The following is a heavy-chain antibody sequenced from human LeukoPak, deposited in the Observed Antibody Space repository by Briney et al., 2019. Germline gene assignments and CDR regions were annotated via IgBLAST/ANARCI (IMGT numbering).Heavy chain of an antibody. V-gene: IGHV4-59*08. D-gene: IGHD2-15*01. CDR3: ARHLVLYGMDV. CDR2: IYYSGRT. Sequence: SETLSLTCTVSGGSISSYYWSWIRQPPGKGLEWIGYIYYSGRTNYNPSLKSRVTISVDTSKNQFSLKLSSVTAADTAVYYCARHLVLYGMDVWGQGTTVTASS. J-gene: IGHJ6*02. CDR1: GGSISSYY.